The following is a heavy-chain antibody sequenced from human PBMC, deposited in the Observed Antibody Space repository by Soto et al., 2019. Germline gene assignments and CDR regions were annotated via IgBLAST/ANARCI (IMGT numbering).Heavy chain of an antibody. J-gene: IGHJ5*02. CDR1: GGSFSGYY. Sequence: SETLSLTCAVYGGSFSGYYWSWIRQPPGKGLEWIGEINHSGSTNYNPSLKSRVTISVDTSKNQFSLKLSSVTAADTAVYYCARGGYCTNGVCYRWFDPWGQGTLVTVSS. V-gene: IGHV4-34*01. D-gene: IGHD2-8*01. CDR3: ARGGYCTNGVCYRWFDP. CDR2: INHSGST.